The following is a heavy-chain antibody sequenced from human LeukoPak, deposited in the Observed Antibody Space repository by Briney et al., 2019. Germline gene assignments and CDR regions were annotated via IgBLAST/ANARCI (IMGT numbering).Heavy chain of an antibody. V-gene: IGHV1-2*02. CDR3: ARGPNWGFGYFDY. CDR2: INPNSGGT. D-gene: IGHD7-27*01. CDR1: GYTFTGYY. J-gene: IGHJ4*02. Sequence: ASVKVSCKASGYTFTGYYMHWVRQAPGQGLEWMGWINPNSGGTNYAQKFQGRVTMTRDTSISTAYMELSRLRSDVTAVYYCARGPNWGFGYFDYWGQGTLVTVSS.